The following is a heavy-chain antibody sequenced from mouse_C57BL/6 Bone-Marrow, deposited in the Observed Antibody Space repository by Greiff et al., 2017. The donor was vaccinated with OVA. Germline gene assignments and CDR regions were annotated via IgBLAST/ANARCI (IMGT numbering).Heavy chain of an antibody. V-gene: IGHV2-2*01. J-gene: IGHJ1*03. D-gene: IGHD2-3*01. CDR3: AGDGYPWYFDV. CDR2: IWSGGST. Sequence: QVHVKQSGPGLVQPSQSLSITCTVSGFSLTSYGVHWVRQSPGKGLEWLGVIWSGGSTDYNAAFISRLSISKDNSKSQVFFKMNSLQADDTAIYYCAGDGYPWYFDVWGTGTTVTVSS. CDR1: GFSLTSYG.